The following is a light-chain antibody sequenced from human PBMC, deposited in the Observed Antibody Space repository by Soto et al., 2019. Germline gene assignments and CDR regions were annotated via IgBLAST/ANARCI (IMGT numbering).Light chain of an antibody. V-gene: IGKV1-5*03. CDR1: QSISSW. Sequence: DTQMTQSPSTLSASVGDRVTITWRASQSISSWLAWYQQKPGKAPKLLIYKASSLESGVPSRFSGSGSGTEFTLTISSLQPDDFATYYCQQYNSYPWTFGQGTKVDIK. CDR2: KAS. J-gene: IGKJ1*01. CDR3: QQYNSYPWT.